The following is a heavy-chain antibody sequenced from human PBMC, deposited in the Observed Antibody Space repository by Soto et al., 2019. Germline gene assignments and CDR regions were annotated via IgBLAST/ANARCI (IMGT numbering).Heavy chain of an antibody. CDR2: ISAYNGNT. CDR3: ARQNDRRIYYYYAMDV. CDR1: AST. J-gene: IGHJ6*02. V-gene: IGHV1-18*01. Sequence: ASEQVSCQPSASTFSWVRQAPGQGLDWIGWISAYNGNTKYAQKFQGRVTMTTDTSTGTAYMELRSLRSDDTAVYYCARQNDRRIYYYYAMDVWGQGTTVTVSS. D-gene: IGHD3-22*01.